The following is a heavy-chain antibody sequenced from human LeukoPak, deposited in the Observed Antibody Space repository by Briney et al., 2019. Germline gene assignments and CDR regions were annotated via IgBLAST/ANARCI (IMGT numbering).Heavy chain of an antibody. V-gene: IGHV3-33*08. CDR2: IWYDGSNK. CDR3: AREGYDYVWGSYRRPPQGYFDY. J-gene: IGHJ4*02. CDR1: GFTFSSYG. Sequence: KPGGSLRLSCAASGFTFSSYGMHWVRQAPGKGLEWVAVIWYDGSNKYYADSVKGRFTISRDNSKNTLYLQMNSLRAEDTAVYYCAREGYDYVWGSYRRPPQGYFDYWGQGTLVTVSS. D-gene: IGHD3-16*02.